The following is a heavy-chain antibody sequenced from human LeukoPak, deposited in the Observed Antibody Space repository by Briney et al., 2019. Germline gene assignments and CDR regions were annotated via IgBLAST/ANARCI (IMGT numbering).Heavy chain of an antibody. D-gene: IGHD2-15*01. Sequence: GGSLRLSCAASGFTFSSYAMHWVRQAPGKGLEWVAFIRFDGSDEHYADSVKGRFTISRDDSKNTLYLQMNSLRAEDTAVYYCAKDRRGSCNAGSCYCCDYWGRGALVTVSS. V-gene: IGHV3-30*02. CDR1: GFTFSSYA. CDR2: IRFDGSDE. J-gene: IGHJ4*02. CDR3: AKDRRGSCNAGSCYCCDY.